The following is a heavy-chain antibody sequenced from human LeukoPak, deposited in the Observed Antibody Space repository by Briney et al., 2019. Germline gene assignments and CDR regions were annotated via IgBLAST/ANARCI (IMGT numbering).Heavy chain of an antibody. CDR1: GGTFSSYA. V-gene: IGHV1-69*04. CDR2: IIPILGIA. D-gene: IGHD2-21*02. Sequence: SVKVSCKASGGTFSSYAISWVRQAPGQGLEWMGRIIPILGIANYAQKFQGRVTITADKSTSTAYMELSSLRSEDTAVYYCARDAYCGGDCYSGIDYWGQGTLVTVSS. CDR3: ARDAYCGGDCYSGIDY. J-gene: IGHJ4*02.